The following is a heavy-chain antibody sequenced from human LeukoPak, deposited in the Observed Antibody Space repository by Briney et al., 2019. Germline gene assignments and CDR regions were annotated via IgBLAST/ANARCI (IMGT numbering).Heavy chain of an antibody. Sequence: GGSLRLSCAASGFTFSSYGMHWVRQAPGEGLEGVVFIRYDGSNKYYADSVKGRFTISRDNSKNTLYLQMNSLRAEDTAVYYCAKDRIVVVPDAMGVLDYWGQGTLVTVSS. CDR1: GFTFSSYG. D-gene: IGHD2-2*01. CDR3: AKDRIVVVPDAMGVLDY. CDR2: IRYDGSNK. V-gene: IGHV3-30*02. J-gene: IGHJ4*02.